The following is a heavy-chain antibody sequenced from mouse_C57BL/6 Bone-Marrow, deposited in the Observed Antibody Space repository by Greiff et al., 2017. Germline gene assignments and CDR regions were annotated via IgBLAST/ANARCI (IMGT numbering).Heavy chain of an antibody. Sequence: DVQLQESGGGLVQPKGSLKLSCAASGFSFNTYAMNWVRQAPGKGLEWVARIRSKSNNYATYYADSVKDRFTISRDDSESMLYLQMNNLKTEDTAMYYCVRGGLYCDYWGQGTTLTVSS. CDR1: GFSFNTYA. V-gene: IGHV10-1*01. CDR2: IRSKSNNYAT. D-gene: IGHD1-1*02. J-gene: IGHJ2*01. CDR3: VRGGLYCDY.